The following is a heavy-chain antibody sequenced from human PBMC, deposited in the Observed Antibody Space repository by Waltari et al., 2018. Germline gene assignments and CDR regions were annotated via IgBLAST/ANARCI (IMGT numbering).Heavy chain of an antibody. J-gene: IGHJ4*01. CDR2: IYSGGRT. V-gene: IGHV3-53*01. CDR3: ARGETAVLDY. D-gene: IGHD6-6*01. CDR1: GSNINYNY. Sequence: EVQLVESGGGLIQPGGSLRLSCAASGSNINYNYMTWVRQAPGKGLEWVSVIYSGGRTDYPLSMKGRVTISRDTYKNLVFLEMKSLRAEDTAVYYCARGETAVLDYWGHGTLVTVSS.